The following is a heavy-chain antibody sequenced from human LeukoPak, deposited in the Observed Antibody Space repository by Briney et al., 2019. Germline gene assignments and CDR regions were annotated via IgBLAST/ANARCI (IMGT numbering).Heavy chain of an antibody. D-gene: IGHD6-19*01. V-gene: IGHV3-21*04. CDR2: ISSSSRYI. Sequence: GGSLRLPCVASGFTFSSYNMNWVRQAPGKGLEWVSSISSSSRYIYYTDSVKGRFTISRDNSKNTLYLQMNSLRAEDTAVYYCARPDIAVLISHAFDIWGQGTMVTVSS. CDR3: ARPDIAVLISHAFDI. CDR1: GFTFSSYN. J-gene: IGHJ3*02.